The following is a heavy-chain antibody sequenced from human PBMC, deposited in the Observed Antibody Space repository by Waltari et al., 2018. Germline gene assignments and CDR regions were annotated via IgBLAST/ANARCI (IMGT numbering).Heavy chain of an antibody. CDR1: GGSISSGGYS. CDR2: IYHSGST. Sequence: QLQLQESGSGLVKPSQTLSLTCAVSGGSISSGGYSWSWIRQPPGKGLEWIGYIYHSGSTYYNPSLKSRVTISVDRSKSQFSLKLSSVTAADTAVYYCARVSVPTSPGGWYFDRWGRGTLVTVSS. V-gene: IGHV4-30-2*01. CDR3: ARVSVPTSPGGWYFDR. D-gene: IGHD2-2*01. J-gene: IGHJ2*01.